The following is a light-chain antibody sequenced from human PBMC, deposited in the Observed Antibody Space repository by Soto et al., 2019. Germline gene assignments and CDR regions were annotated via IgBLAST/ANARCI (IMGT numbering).Light chain of an antibody. CDR2: KTS. CDR1: QSTSNW. V-gene: IGKV1-5*03. CDR3: QQYSPYSYS. Sequence: DIQMTQSPSTLSASVGDRVTITCRASQSTSNWLAWYQQKPGQAPKLLIYKTSSLESGVPSRFSGSGAGTEFTLTIGCLQAEDFASYYCQQYSPYSYSFGQGTKVEIK. J-gene: IGKJ2*03.